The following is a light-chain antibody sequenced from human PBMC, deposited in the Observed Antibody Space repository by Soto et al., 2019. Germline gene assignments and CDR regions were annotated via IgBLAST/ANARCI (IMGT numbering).Light chain of an antibody. V-gene: IGKV1-39*01. CDR1: QSISSY. CDR3: QQSYSSRWT. J-gene: IGKJ1*01. CDR2: AAS. Sequence: DIQMTQSPSSLSASVGDRVTITCRASQSISSYLNWYQQIPGKAPKVLIYAASSLQSGVPARFSASGSGTDLTLTISSLQPEDFATYYCQQSYSSRWTFGQGTKVEIK.